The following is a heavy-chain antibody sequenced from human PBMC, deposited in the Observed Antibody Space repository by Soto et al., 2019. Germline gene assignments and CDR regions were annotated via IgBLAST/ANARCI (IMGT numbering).Heavy chain of an antibody. CDR3: ARSLDYYGSGSYYKVYYYGMDV. Sequence: SETLSLTCTVSGGSISSYYWSWIRQPPGKGLEWIGYIYYSGSTNYNPSLKSRVTISVDTSKNQFSLKLSSVTAADTAVYYCARSLDYYGSGSYYKVYYYGMDVWGQGTTVTVSS. V-gene: IGHV4-59*01. CDR2: IYYSGST. CDR1: GGSISSYY. J-gene: IGHJ6*02. D-gene: IGHD3-10*01.